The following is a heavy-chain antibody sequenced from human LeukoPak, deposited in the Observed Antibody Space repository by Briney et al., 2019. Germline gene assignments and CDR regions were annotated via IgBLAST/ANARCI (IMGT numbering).Heavy chain of an antibody. CDR2: INPNGGRT. J-gene: IGHJ6*03. CDR1: GYTFTSYY. D-gene: IGHD2-21*02. Sequence: ASVKVSCKASGYTFTSYYMHWVRQAPGQGLEWMGIINPNGGRTSYGQKFQGRVTMTRDMSTSTVYMELSSLRSEDTAVYYCAREGKGDTRRVYYYYMDVWGKGTTVTVSS. CDR3: AREGKGDTRRVYYYYMDV. V-gene: IGHV1-46*01.